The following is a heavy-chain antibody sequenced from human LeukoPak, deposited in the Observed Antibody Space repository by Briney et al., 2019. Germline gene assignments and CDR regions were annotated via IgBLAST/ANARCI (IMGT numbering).Heavy chain of an antibody. CDR2: IYHSGST. CDR3: ARDRIYGSGSDHFDY. CDR1: GYSIRSGYY. V-gene: IGHV4-38-2*02. D-gene: IGHD3-10*01. J-gene: IGHJ4*02. Sequence: SETLSLTCTVSGYSIRSGYYWGWIRQPPGKGLEWIGSIYHSGSTYYNPSLRSRVTMSVDTSKNQFSLKLRSVTAADTAVYYCARDRIYGSGSDHFDYWGQGTLVTVSS.